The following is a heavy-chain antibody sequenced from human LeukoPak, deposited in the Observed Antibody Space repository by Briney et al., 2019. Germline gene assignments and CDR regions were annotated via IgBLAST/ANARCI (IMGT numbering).Heavy chain of an antibody. CDR2: INPNSGGT. Sequence: ASVKVSCKAFGNTFIGYYMHWVRQAPGQGLEWMGWINPNSGGTNYAQKFQGWVTMTRDTSISTAYMELSRLRSDDTAVYYCARDPIAAAVQGWFDPWGQGTLVTVSS. CDR3: ARDPIAAAVQGWFDP. CDR1: GNTFIGYY. V-gene: IGHV1-2*04. J-gene: IGHJ5*02. D-gene: IGHD6-13*01.